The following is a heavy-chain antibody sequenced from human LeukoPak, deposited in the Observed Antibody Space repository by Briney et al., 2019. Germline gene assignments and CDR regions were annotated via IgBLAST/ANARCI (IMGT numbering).Heavy chain of an antibody. CDR2: IYYSGST. CDR1: GGSISSSSYY. Sequence: SETLSLTCTVSGGSISSSSYYWGWIRQPPGKGLEWIGSIYYSGSTYYNPSLKSRVTISVDTSKNQFSLKLSSVTAADTAVYYCARVSDSGWYGYWGQGTLVTVSS. V-gene: IGHV4-39*07. J-gene: IGHJ4*02. CDR3: ARVSDSGWYGY. D-gene: IGHD6-19*01.